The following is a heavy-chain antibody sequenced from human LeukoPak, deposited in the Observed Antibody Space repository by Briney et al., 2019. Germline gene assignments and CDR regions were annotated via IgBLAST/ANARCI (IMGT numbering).Heavy chain of an antibody. D-gene: IGHD2-8*01. V-gene: IGHV3-11*04. Sequence: PGGSLRLSCAASGFTFSDYYMSWIRQAPGKGLEWASYISSSGSTIYYADSVKGRFTISRDNAKNSLYLQMNSLRAEDTAVYYCARVIMLEYYYYYMDVWGKGTTVTVSS. CDR3: ARVIMLEYYYYYMDV. J-gene: IGHJ6*03. CDR2: ISSSGSTI. CDR1: GFTFSDYY.